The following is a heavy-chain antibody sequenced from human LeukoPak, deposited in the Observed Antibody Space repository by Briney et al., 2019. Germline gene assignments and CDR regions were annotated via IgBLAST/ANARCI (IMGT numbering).Heavy chain of an antibody. J-gene: IGHJ3*02. V-gene: IGHV3-66*01. Sequence: GGSLRLSCAASGFTVSSNYMSWVRQAPGKGLEWVSVIYSGGSTYYADSVKGRFTISRDNSKNTLYLQMNSLRAEDTAVYYCAREYSHPDAFDIWGQGTMVTVSS. CDR2: IYSGGST. CDR3: AREYSHPDAFDI. D-gene: IGHD5-18*01. CDR1: GFTVSSNY.